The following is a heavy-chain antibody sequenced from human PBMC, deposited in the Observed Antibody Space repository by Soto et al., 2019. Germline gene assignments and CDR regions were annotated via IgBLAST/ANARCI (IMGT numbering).Heavy chain of an antibody. Sequence: ASVEVSCKASGYTFTTSGISWVRQAPGQGLEWMGWISTYNGNTKYAQKLQGRVTMTTDASTSTAYMELRSLRSDDTAVYYCARVGASGSYDYWGQGTLVTVSS. CDR1: GYTFTTSG. D-gene: IGHD1-26*01. J-gene: IGHJ4*02. CDR3: ARVGASGSYDY. V-gene: IGHV1-18*01. CDR2: ISTYNGNT.